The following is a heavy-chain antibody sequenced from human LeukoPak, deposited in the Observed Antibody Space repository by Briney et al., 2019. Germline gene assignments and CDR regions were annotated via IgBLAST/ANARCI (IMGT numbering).Heavy chain of an antibody. CDR2: IYPGDSDT. D-gene: IGHD2-21*02. CDR3: GRQMVVTAIPGWFDP. J-gene: IGHJ5*02. V-gene: IGHV5-51*01. CDR1: GYRFTSYW. Sequence: GESLKISCKGSGYRFTSYWIGWVRQMPGKGLEWMGIIYPGDSDTRYSPSFQGQVTISADKSISTAYLQWSSLKASDTAMYYCGRQMVVTAIPGWFDPWGQGTLVTVSS.